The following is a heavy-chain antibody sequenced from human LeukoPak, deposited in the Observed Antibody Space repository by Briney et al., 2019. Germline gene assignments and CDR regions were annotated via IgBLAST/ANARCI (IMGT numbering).Heavy chain of an antibody. D-gene: IGHD6-13*01. V-gene: IGHV3-9*01. CDR2: ISWNSGSI. Sequence: GGSLRLSCAASGFTFDDYAMHWVRQAPGKGLEWVSGISWNSGSIGYADSVEGRFTISRDNAKNSLYLQMNSLRAEDTALYYCAKEKSGDSSSWYEFDYWGQGTLVTVSS. CDR1: GFTFDDYA. CDR3: AKEKSGDSSSWYEFDY. J-gene: IGHJ4*02.